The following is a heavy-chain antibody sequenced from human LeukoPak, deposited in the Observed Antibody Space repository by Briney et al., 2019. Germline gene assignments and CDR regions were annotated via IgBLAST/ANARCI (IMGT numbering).Heavy chain of an antibody. D-gene: IGHD2-2*01. CDR3: ASRCSSTSCYFDY. Sequence: PSETLSLTCTVSGGSISSSSYYWGWIRQPPGKGLEWIGSIYYSGSTYYNPSLKSRVTISVDTSKNQFSLKLSSVTAADTAVYYCASRCSSTSCYFDYWGQGTLVTVSS. V-gene: IGHV4-39*01. J-gene: IGHJ4*02. CDR2: IYYSGST. CDR1: GGSISSSSYY.